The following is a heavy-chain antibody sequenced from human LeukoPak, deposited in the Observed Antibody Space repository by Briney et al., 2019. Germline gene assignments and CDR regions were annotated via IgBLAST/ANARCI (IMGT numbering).Heavy chain of an antibody. CDR1: GFTFSSYW. Sequence: GGSLRLSCAASGFTFSSYWTSWVRPAPGKGLEWVANIKQDGSEKYYVDSVKGRFTISRDNAKNSLYLQMNSLRAEDTAVYYCARGYMVRGVIIPFWGQGTLVTVSS. J-gene: IGHJ4*02. V-gene: IGHV3-7*01. CDR3: ARGYMVRGVIIPF. CDR2: IKQDGSEK. D-gene: IGHD3-10*01.